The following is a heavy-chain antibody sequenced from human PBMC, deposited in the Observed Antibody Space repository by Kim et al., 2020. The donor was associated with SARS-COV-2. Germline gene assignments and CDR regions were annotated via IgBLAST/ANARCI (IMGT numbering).Heavy chain of an antibody. Sequence: ASVKVSCKASGYTFTSYAMHWVRQAPGQRLEWMGWINAGNGNTKYSQKFQGTVTITRDTSASTAYMELSSLRSEDTAVYYCARGRYYYGSGSYHYYYYGMDVWGQGTTVTVSS. D-gene: IGHD3-10*01. CDR1: GYTFTSYA. CDR2: INAGNGNT. CDR3: ARGRYYYGSGSYHYYYYGMDV. V-gene: IGHV1-3*01. J-gene: IGHJ6*02.